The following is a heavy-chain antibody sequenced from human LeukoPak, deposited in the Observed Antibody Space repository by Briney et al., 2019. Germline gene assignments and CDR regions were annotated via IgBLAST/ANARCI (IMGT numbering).Heavy chain of an antibody. D-gene: IGHD1-26*01. CDR1: GGSFSSYY. Sequence: SETLSLTCAVYGGSFSSYYWSWIRQPAGKGLEWIGRIYTSGSTNYNPSLKSRVTMSVDTSKNQFSLKLSSVTAADTAVYYCARDWELLPEGYYYYMDVWGKGTTVTVSS. CDR3: ARDWELLPEGYYYYMDV. V-gene: IGHV4-4*07. J-gene: IGHJ6*03. CDR2: IYTSGST.